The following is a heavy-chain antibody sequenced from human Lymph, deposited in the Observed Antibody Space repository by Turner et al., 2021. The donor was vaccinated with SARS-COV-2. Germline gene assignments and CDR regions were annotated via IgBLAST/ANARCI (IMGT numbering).Heavy chain of an antibody. Sequence: QVQLVQSGAEVKKPGASVKVSCMASGYTFTRYDINWVRQATGQGLEWMGWMDPNSVSTGYAQKFQGRVTMTRNTSISTAYMELSSLRSEDTAVYYCARAAQLTVWFDPWGQGTLVTVSS. V-gene: IGHV1-8*01. CDR3: ARAAQLTVWFDP. CDR2: MDPNSVST. J-gene: IGHJ5*02. D-gene: IGHD3-9*01. CDR1: GYTFTRYD.